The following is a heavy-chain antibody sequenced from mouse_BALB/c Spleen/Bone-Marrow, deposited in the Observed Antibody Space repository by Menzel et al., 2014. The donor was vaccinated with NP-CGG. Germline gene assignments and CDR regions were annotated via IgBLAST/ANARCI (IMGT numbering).Heavy chain of an antibody. V-gene: IGHV4-1*02. Sequence: EVKLLESGGGLVQPGGSLKLSCAASGLDFSRYWMSWVRQAPGKGLEWIGEINPDSSTINYTPSLKDKFIISRDNAKNALYLQMSKVRSEDTAVYYCARQGYYGSSDYWSESTTLTSSS. CDR3: ARQGYYGSSDY. CDR1: GLDFSRYW. CDR2: INPDSSTI. D-gene: IGHD1-1*01. J-gene: IGHJ2*01.